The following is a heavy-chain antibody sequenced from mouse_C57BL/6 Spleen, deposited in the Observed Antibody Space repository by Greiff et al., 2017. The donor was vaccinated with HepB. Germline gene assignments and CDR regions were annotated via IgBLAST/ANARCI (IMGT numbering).Heavy chain of an antibody. CDR3: ARKRGNGFDY. CDR1: GYTFTSYW. Sequence: VQLQQSGAELVMPGASVKLSCKASGYTFTSYWMHWVKQRPGQGLEWIGEIDPSDSYTNYNQKFKGKSTLTVDKSSSTAYMQLSSLTSEDSAVYYCARKRGNGFDYWGQGTTLTVSS. D-gene: IGHD2-1*01. CDR2: IDPSDSYT. V-gene: IGHV1-69*01. J-gene: IGHJ2*01.